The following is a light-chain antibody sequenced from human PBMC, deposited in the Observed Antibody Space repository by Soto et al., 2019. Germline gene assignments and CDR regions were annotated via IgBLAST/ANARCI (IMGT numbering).Light chain of an antibody. V-gene: IGLV1-40*01. Sequence: QSVLTQPPSVSGAPGQRVTISCTGSSSNIGAGYDVHWYQQLPGTAPKLLIYGNSNRPSGVPDRFSGSKSGTSASLAITGLQAEDEADYYRQSYDSSLTLRVFGTGTKVTVL. CDR1: SSNIGAGYD. J-gene: IGLJ1*01. CDR2: GNS. CDR3: QSYDSSLTLRV.